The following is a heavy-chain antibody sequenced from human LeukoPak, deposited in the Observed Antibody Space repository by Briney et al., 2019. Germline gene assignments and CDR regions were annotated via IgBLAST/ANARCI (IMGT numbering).Heavy chain of an antibody. J-gene: IGHJ4*02. CDR3: ACGYSSSSPLDY. CDR1: GGSFSGYY. Sequence: SETLSLTFAVYGGSFSGYYWSWIRQPPGKGLEWIGEINHSGSTNYNPSLKSRVTISVDTSKNQFSLKLSSVTAADTAVYYCACGYSSSSPLDYWGQGTLVTVSS. CDR2: INHSGST. V-gene: IGHV4-34*01. D-gene: IGHD6-6*01.